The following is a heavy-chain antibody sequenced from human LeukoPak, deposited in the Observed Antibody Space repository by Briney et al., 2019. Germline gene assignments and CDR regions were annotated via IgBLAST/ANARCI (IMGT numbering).Heavy chain of an antibody. Sequence: ASVKVSCKASGGTFSSYAISWVRQAPGQGLEWMGGIIPIFGTANYAQKFQGRVTITADESTSTAYMELSSLRSEDTAVYYCAIYYDSSGYYYWFDCWGQGTLVTVSS. CDR3: AIYYDSSGYYYWFDC. CDR1: GGTFSSYA. CDR2: IIPIFGTA. D-gene: IGHD3-22*01. V-gene: IGHV1-69*13. J-gene: IGHJ4*02.